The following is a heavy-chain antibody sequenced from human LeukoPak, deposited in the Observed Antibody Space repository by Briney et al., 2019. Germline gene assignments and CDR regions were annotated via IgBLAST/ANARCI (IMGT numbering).Heavy chain of an antibody. V-gene: IGHV4-59*08. CDR2: IHYTGGT. Sequence: SETLSLTCTVSGGSIRSHYWSWIRQPPGKGLEWIGYIHYTGGTNSNPSLKSRVTISLDTSKKQFSLKLSSVTAADTALYFCARQTATDGSSFDYWGQGTLVTVSS. J-gene: IGHJ4*02. D-gene: IGHD3-10*01. CDR1: GGSIRSHY. CDR3: ARQTATDGSSFDY.